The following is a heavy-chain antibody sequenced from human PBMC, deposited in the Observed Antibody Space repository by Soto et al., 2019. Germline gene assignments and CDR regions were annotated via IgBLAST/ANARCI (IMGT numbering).Heavy chain of an antibody. J-gene: IGHJ6*02. CDR3: ARVVFGGVDIANYYYYVMYF. CDR1: GGTFSSYA. V-gene: IGHV1-69*13. D-gene: IGHD3-16*01. Sequence: ASVKVSCKASGGTFSSYAISWVRQAPGQGLEWMGGIIPIFGTANYAQKFQGRVTITADESTSTAYMELSSLRSEDTAVYYCARVVFGGVDIANYYYYVMYFWGRGSTVIGSS. CDR2: IIPIFGTA.